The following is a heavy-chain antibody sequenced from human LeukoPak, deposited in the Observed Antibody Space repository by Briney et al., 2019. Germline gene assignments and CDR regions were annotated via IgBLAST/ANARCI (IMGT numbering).Heavy chain of an antibody. D-gene: IGHD2-15*01. CDR3: ARRSEFDNTHYHYFDY. Sequence: SETLSLTCAVYGGSFSAYYWSWLRQPPGKGLEWIGEINHSGSTNYNPSLKSRVTISVDTSKNQFSLKLSSVTAADTAVYYCARRSEFDNTHYHYFDYWGQGALVTVSS. J-gene: IGHJ4*02. CDR1: GGSFSAYY. V-gene: IGHV4-34*01. CDR2: INHSGST.